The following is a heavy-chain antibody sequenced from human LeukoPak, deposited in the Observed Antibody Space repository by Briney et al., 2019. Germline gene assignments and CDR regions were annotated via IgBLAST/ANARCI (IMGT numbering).Heavy chain of an antibody. CDR1: GCTFSSYS. D-gene: IGHD3-9*01. CDR2: ISSSSSYI. CDR3: ASSYYDILTGYYRPGLFDY. J-gene: IGHJ4*02. Sequence: SGGSLGLTCAASGCTFSSYSMNWVRQAPGRGLEWVSSISSSSSYIYYADPVKGRFTISRDNAKNSLYLQMNSLRAEDTAVYYCASSYYDILTGYYRPGLFDYWGQGTLVTVSS. V-gene: IGHV3-21*01.